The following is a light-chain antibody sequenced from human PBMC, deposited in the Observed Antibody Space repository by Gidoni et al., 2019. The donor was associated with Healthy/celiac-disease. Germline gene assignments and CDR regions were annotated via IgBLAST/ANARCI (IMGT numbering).Light chain of an antibody. J-gene: IGKJ4*01. CDR3: QQSYSTPLT. Sequence: DIQMTQSPSSLSAFVGDRVTITCRASQSISSYLNWYQQKPGKAPNLLIYAASSLQSGVPSRFTGSGSGTDFTLTISSLQPEDFATYYCQQSYSTPLTFXGXTKVEIK. V-gene: IGKV1-39*01. CDR2: AAS. CDR1: QSISSY.